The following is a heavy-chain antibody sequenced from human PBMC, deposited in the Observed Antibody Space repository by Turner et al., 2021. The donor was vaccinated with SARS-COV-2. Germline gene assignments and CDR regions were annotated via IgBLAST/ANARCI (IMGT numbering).Heavy chain of an antibody. D-gene: IGHD3-3*01. CDR3: ARELRFNWLDS. V-gene: IGHV4-59*01. CDR1: GGSISSDF. Sequence: QVLLQESGPGLVPPSETLSLTCTVSGGSISSDFRSWLRQPPGKGLEWIGYIYYRGSTNYNPSLKSRVTMSVDTSKNQFSLKLRSVTAADTAVYYCARELRFNWLDSWGQGTLVTVSS. J-gene: IGHJ5*01. CDR2: IYYRGST.